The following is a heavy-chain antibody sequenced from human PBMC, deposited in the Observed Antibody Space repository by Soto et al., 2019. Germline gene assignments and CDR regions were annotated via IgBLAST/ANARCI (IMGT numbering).Heavy chain of an antibody. CDR2: IYYDGSNR. D-gene: IGHD2-8*01. Sequence: GGSLRLSCTASGFTFGTYAMHWVRQAPGKGLEWVAVIYYDGSNRYYGDAVKGRFTISRDNSKSTLYLQMSSLRAEDTAVYYCARAFCTNGVCYYFFDYWGHGTLVTVSS. J-gene: IGHJ4*01. V-gene: IGHV3-33*01. CDR3: ARAFCTNGVCYYFFDY. CDR1: GFTFGTYA.